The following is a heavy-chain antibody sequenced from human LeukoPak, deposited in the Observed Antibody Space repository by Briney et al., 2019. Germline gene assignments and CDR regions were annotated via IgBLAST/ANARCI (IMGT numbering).Heavy chain of an antibody. D-gene: IGHD3-9*01. V-gene: IGHV3-23*01. CDR1: GFTFSSYA. CDR2: ISGSGGST. CDR3: AKDQSYYDILTGYSALDY. J-gene: IGHJ4*02. Sequence: PGGSLRLSCSASGFTFSSYAMSWVRQAPGKGLEWVSAISGSGGSTYYADSVKGRFTISRDNSKNTLYLQMNSLRAEDTAVYYCAKDQSYYDILTGYSALDYWGQGTLVTVSS.